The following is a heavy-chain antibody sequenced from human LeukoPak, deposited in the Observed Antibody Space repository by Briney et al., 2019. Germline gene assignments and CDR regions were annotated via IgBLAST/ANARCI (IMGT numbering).Heavy chain of an antibody. D-gene: IGHD3-3*01. J-gene: IGHJ6*03. CDR3: ARGLTYYDFWSGHHPGSYYMDV. V-gene: IGHV4-38-2*01. CDR1: GYSISSGYY. CDR2: IYHSGST. Sequence: PSETLSLTCDVSGYSISSGYYWGWIRQPPGKGLEWIGSIYHSGSTYYNPSLKSRVTISVDTSKNQFSLKLSSVTAADTAVYYCARGLTYYDFWSGHHPGSYYMDVWGKGTTVTVSS.